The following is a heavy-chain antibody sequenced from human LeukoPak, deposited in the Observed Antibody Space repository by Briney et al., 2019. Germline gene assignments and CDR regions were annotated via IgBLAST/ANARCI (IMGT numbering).Heavy chain of an antibody. Sequence: ASVKVSCKASGYTFTSYGISWVRQAPGQGLEWMGWINPNSGGTNYAQKFQGWVTMTRDTSISTAYMELSRLRSDDTAVYYCATLWGAPAAGTSGDYWGQGTLSPSPQ. V-gene: IGHV1-2*04. D-gene: IGHD6-13*01. CDR2: INPNSGGT. CDR3: ATLWGAPAAGTSGDY. J-gene: IGHJ4*02. CDR1: GYTFTSYG.